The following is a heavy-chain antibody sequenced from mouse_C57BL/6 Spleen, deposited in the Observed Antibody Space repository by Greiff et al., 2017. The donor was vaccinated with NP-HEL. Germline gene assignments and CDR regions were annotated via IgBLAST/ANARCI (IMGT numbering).Heavy chain of an antibody. CDR2: IYSSGTI. Sequence: VQLQQSGPGLVKPSQTVFLTCTVTGISITTGNYRWSWTRQFPGNKLEWIGYIYSSGTITHNPSLTSRTTITRDTPKNQFFLERNSLTAEDTATYYFARDSYDGYYEFAYWGQGTLVTVSA. V-gene: IGHV3-5*01. J-gene: IGHJ3*01. CDR1: GISITTGNYR. CDR3: ARDSYDGYYEFAY. D-gene: IGHD2-3*01.